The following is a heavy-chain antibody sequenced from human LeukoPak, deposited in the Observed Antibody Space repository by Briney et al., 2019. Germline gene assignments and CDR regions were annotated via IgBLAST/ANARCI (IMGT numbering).Heavy chain of an antibody. J-gene: IGHJ4*02. CDR2: INWNGGST. CDR1: GFTFDDYG. D-gene: IGHD3-10*01. V-gene: IGHV3-20*01. Sequence: GGSLRLSCAASGFTFDDYGMSWVRQAPGKGLEWVSGINWNGGSTGYADSVKGRFTISRDNAKNSLYLQMSSLGAEDTALYHCARRSEAGFDYWGQGTLVTVSS. CDR3: ARRSEAGFDY.